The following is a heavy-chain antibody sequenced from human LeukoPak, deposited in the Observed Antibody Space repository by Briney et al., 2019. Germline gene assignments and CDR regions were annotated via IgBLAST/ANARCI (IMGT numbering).Heavy chain of an antibody. Sequence: GGSLRLSCTASGFTFGDYAMSWVRQAPGKGLEWVGFIRSKAYGGTTEYAASVKGRFTISRDDSKSIAYLQINSLKAEDTAVYYCGSGSYYVPDYWGQGTLVTVSS. CDR2: IRSKAYGGTT. CDR3: GSGSYYVPDY. CDR1: GFTFGDYA. V-gene: IGHV3-49*04. J-gene: IGHJ4*02. D-gene: IGHD1-26*01.